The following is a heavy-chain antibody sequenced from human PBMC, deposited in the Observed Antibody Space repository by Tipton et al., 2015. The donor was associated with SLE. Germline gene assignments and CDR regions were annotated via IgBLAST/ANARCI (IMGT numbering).Heavy chain of an antibody. CDR3: ARVLTGTSTFDY. CDR2: MQYNGRS. J-gene: IGHJ4*02. V-gene: IGHV4-59*11. CDR1: GYSITSHY. Sequence: TLSLTCDVSGYSITSHYWSWIRQPPGKGLEWIGYMQYNGRSDYNPPVKSRVSISLDTSKNQFSLRLSSVTAADTAVYYCARVLTGTSTFDYWGQGTLVTVSS. D-gene: IGHD1-7*01.